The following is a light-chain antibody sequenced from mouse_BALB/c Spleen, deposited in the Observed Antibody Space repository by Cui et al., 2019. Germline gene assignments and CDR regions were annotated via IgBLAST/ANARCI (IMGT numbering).Light chain of an antibody. V-gene: IGKV4-74*01. CDR3: HQYHRSPLRT. CDR1: SSVSSSY. CDR2: STS. Sequence: QIVLTQSPAIMSASLGERVTMTCTASSSVSSSYLHWYQQKPGSSPKLWIYSTSNLASGVPARFSGSGSGTSYSLTISSMEAEDAATYYCHQYHRSPLRTFGAGTKLELK. J-gene: IGKJ5*01.